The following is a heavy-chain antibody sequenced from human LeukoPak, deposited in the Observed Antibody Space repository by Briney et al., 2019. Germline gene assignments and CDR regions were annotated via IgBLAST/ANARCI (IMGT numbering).Heavy chain of an antibody. CDR2: IKQDGSEK. V-gene: IGHV3-7*01. J-gene: IGHJ4*02. CDR1: GFTFSSYW. CDR3: ARDPTGYSYGYYFDY. Sequence: GGSLRLSCAASGFTFSSYWMSWVRQAPGKGLEWVANIKQDGSEKYYVDSVKGRFTISRDNAKNSLYLQMNSLRAEDTAVYYCARDPTGYSYGYYFDYWGQGTLVTVSS. D-gene: IGHD5-18*01.